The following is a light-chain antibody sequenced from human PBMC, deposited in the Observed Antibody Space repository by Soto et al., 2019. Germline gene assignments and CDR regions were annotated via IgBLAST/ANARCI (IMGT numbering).Light chain of an antibody. CDR1: QDIGTY. CDR3: QNYTRAVFT. V-gene: IGKV1-27*01. CDR2: YAS. J-gene: IGKJ3*01. Sequence: DIQMTQSPSSLSASVGARVTITCRASQDIGTYLAWYQQRPGKVPDLLIYYASILQSGVPSRFSGSGSGTDFTLTITSLRPEDVATYYCQNYTRAVFTFGPGTKVGIK.